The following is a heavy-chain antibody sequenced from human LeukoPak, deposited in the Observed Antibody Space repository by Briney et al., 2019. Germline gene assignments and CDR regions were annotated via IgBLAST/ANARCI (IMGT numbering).Heavy chain of an antibody. J-gene: IGHJ5*02. V-gene: IGHV4-59*12. CDR2: IYYSGST. Sequence: SETLSLTCTVSGGPISSYYWSWIRQPPGKGLEWIGYIYYSGSTNYNPSLKSRVTISVDTSKNQFSLKLSSVTAADTAVYYCARDKGDGYNSAWGQGTLVTVSS. D-gene: IGHD5-24*01. CDR1: GGPISSYY. CDR3: ARDKGDGYNSA.